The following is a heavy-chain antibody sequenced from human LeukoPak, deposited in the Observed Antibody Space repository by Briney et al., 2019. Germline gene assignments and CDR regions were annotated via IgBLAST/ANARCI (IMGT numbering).Heavy chain of an antibody. Sequence: SETLSLTCAVYGGSFSGYYWSWIRQPPGKGLEWIGEINHSGSTNYNPSLKSRVTISVDTSKNQFSLKLSSVTAADTAVYYCARLPVVRGVTRGDYWGQGTLVTVSS. D-gene: IGHD3-10*01. J-gene: IGHJ4*02. CDR3: ARLPVVRGVTRGDY. CDR1: GGSFSGYY. V-gene: IGHV4-34*01. CDR2: INHSGST.